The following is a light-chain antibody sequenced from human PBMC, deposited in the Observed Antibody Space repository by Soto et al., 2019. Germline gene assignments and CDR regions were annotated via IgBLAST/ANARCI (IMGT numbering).Light chain of an antibody. CDR2: LGS. CDR3: MRALKMRVE. CDR1: QSLLHSNGYNY. Sequence: DSVMTQFPLSLSVTPGEPASISCRSSQSLLHSNGYNYLDWYVQKPGQSPQLMNYLGSNRASGVPDRFSGGGSGTDFTRKSSTGEAEDVGDYYFMRALKMRVEFGQVTKV. J-gene: IGKJ1*01. V-gene: IGKV2-28*01.